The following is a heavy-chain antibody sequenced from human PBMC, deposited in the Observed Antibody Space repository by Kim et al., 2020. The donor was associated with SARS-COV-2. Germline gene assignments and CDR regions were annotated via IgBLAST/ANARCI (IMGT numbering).Heavy chain of an antibody. V-gene: IGHV4-38-2*02. J-gene: IGHJ2*01. CDR3: ARRSTHWYFDL. Sequence: SETLSLTCTVSAYSISSGYYWGWIRQPPGKGLEWIGSIYHTGTTYYNPSLKSRVTISVHTSKNQFSLTLSSVTAADTAVYYCARRSTHWYFDLWGRGTLV. CDR2: IYHTGTT. CDR1: AYSISSGYY.